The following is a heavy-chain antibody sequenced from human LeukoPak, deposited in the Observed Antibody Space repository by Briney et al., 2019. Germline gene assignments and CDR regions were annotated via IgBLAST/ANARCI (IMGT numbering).Heavy chain of an antibody. V-gene: IGHV1-2*02. CDR2: INPTSGGT. Sequence: ASAKVSCKASGYTFTGYYMHWVRLAPGRGLEYMGWINPTSGGTRYAQTFQGRLTLTRDTSISTAYMELSSLRSDDTAVYYCARDMPIAMTGPTKNWFEPWGQGTLVIVSS. CDR3: ARDMPIAMTGPTKNWFEP. D-gene: IGHD6-19*01. CDR1: GYTFTGYY. J-gene: IGHJ5*02.